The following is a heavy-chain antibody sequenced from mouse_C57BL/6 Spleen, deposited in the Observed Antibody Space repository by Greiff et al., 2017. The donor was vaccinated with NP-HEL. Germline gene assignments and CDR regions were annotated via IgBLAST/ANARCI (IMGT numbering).Heavy chain of an antibody. CDR2: IYPSYIET. V-gene: IGHV1-52*01. Sequence: SSFPLSFPSSFSTFPLYFIHFFNHLPIQFLEFIFNIYPSYIETPYNQQFNYKATLTVDKSSITAYMQLSSLTSEDSAVYYCARWYSGSRYGYWGQGTTLTVSS. CDR1: FSTFPLYF. D-gene: IGHD1-1*01. J-gene: IGHJ2*01. CDR3: ARWYSGSRYGY.